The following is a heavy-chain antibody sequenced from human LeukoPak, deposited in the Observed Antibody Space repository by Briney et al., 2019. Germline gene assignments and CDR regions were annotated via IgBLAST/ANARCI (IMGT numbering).Heavy chain of an antibody. V-gene: IGHV1-69*13. CDR1: GGTLTNYA. Sequence: GASVKVSCKASGGTLTNYAINWVRQAPGQGLEWMGGFIPIFDTANYGKTFQGRVRITADESTNTAYMELSTLRSEDTAVYYCAGRPATSPYYFDSWGQGTLVTVSS. CDR3: AGRPATSPYYFDS. CDR2: FIPIFDTA. J-gene: IGHJ4*02.